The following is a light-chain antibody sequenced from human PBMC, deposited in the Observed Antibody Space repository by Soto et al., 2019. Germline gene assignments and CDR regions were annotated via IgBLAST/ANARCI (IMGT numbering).Light chain of an antibody. V-gene: IGKV1-5*01. CDR2: DAS. CDR3: QQYDSSSPT. CDR1: QNISVW. Sequence: DIQMTQSPSTLSASVGHGVTITCRASQNISVWLAWYQQKPGKAPKFLIYDASNWATGVPSRFSGSGSGTEFTLTISRLQPDDFAIYYCQQYDSSSPTFGQGTKLEIK. J-gene: IGKJ2*01.